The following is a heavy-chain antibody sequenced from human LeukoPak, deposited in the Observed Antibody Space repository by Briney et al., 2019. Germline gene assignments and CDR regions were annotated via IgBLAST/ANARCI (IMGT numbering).Heavy chain of an antibody. CDR1: GYSFTSYW. J-gene: IGHJ4*02. CDR2: IYPGDSDT. V-gene: IGHV5-51*01. D-gene: IGHD3-22*01. Sequence: GESLKISCKGSGYSFTSYWIGWVRQMPGKGLEWMGIIYPGDSDTRYSPSFQGQVTISADKSISTAYLQWSSLKAPDTAMYYCARSPAPNYYDSSGYYLDWYYFDYWGQGTLVTVSS. CDR3: ARSPAPNYYDSSGYYLDWYYFDY.